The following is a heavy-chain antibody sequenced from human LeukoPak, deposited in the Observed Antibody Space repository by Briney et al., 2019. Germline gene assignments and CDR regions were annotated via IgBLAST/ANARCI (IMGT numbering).Heavy chain of an antibody. CDR3: VRDFWPYYYDSSGSDAFDI. J-gene: IGHJ3*02. CDR2: ISSSGSTI. CDR1: GFTFSDYY. Sequence: PGGSLRLSCAASGFTFSDYYMSWIRQAPGKGLEWVSYISSSGSTIYYADSVKGRFTISRDNAKNSLYLQMNSLRAEDTAVYYCVRDFWPYYYDSSGSDAFDIWGQGTMVTVSS. V-gene: IGHV3-11*01. D-gene: IGHD3-22*01.